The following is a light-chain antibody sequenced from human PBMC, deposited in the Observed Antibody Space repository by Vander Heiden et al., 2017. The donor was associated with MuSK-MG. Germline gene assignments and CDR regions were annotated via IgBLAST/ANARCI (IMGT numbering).Light chain of an antibody. CDR1: QAIRSD. Sequence: AIQMTQSPSSLSASVGDRVTISCRASQAIRSDLGWYQQKPGKAPKLLIYAASNLQSGVPSRFDGSGSGTDFTLTISSLQPEDFATYCCLQDYDYPLTFGGGTMVEIK. CDR2: AAS. CDR3: LQDYDYPLT. V-gene: IGKV1-6*01. J-gene: IGKJ4*01.